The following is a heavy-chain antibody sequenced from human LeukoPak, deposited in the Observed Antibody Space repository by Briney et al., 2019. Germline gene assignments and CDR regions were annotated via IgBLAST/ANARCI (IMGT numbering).Heavy chain of an antibody. D-gene: IGHD4-17*01. V-gene: IGHV7-4-1*02. CDR2: INTNTGNP. Sequence: ASVKVSCKASGYTFTSYAMNWVRQAPGQGLEWMGWINTNTGNPTYAQGFTGRFVFSLDTSVSTAYLQISSLKAEDTAVYYCARFGDDYGDYGSHDYWGQGTLVTVSS. J-gene: IGHJ4*02. CDR1: GYTFTSYA. CDR3: ARFGDDYGDYGSHDY.